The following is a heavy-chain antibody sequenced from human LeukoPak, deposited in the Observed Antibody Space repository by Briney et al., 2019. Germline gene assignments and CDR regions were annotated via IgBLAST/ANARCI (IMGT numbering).Heavy chain of an antibody. CDR1: GGSFSGYY. D-gene: IGHD3-9*01. Sequence: PSETLSLTCAVYGGSFSGYYWSWIRQPPGKGLEWIGEINHSGSTNYNPSLKSRVTISVDTSKNRFSLKLSSVTAADTAVYYCARCYDILTGSNWFDPWGQGTLVTVSS. J-gene: IGHJ5*02. V-gene: IGHV4-34*01. CDR2: INHSGST. CDR3: ARCYDILTGSNWFDP.